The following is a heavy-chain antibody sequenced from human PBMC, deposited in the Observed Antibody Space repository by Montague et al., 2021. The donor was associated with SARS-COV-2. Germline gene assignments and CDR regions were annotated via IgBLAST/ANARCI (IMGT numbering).Heavy chain of an antibody. CDR3: ARGADYDFWSGFLRYKWFGP. CDR2: ITHSGST. Sequence: SETLSLTCAVYTDSFSGYYWSWIRQSPGKVLEWIGEITHSGSTNHNPSLQSRVTISVDKSKKQVSLKLRSLTAADTAVYYCARGADYDFWSGFLRYKWFGPWGQGTPVIVSS. CDR1: TDSFSGYY. J-gene: IGHJ5*02. D-gene: IGHD3-3*01. V-gene: IGHV4-34*01.